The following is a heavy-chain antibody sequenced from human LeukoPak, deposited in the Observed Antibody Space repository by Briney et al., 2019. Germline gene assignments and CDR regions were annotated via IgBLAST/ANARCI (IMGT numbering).Heavy chain of an antibody. CDR2: IHNSGTT. CDR3: ARWDTGYDF. CDR1: GGSISRYY. Sequence: SETLSLSCTVSGGSISRYYWTWIRRPPEKGLEWIGYIHNSGTTNSNPSLKSRVTMPMDTSKNQFSLNLNSLTAADTAVYYCARWDTGYDFWGQGTLVTVSS. J-gene: IGHJ4*02. V-gene: IGHV4-59*08. D-gene: IGHD5-12*01.